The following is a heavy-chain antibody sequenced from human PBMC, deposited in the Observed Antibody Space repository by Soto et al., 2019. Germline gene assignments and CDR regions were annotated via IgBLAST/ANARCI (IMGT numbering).Heavy chain of an antibody. CDR1: GFTFSSYA. J-gene: IGHJ4*02. V-gene: IGHV3-30-3*01. CDR3: ARSEFGIAARRKEFDY. D-gene: IGHD6-6*01. Sequence: XXSLRLSCAASGFTFSSYAMHWVRQAPGKGLEWVAVISYDGSNKYYADSVKGRFTISRDNSKNTLYLQMNSLRAEDTAVYYCARSEFGIAARRKEFDYWGQGTLVTVSS. CDR2: ISYDGSNK.